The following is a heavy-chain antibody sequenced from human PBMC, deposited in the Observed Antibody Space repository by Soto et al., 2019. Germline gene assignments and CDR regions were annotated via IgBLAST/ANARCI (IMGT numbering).Heavy chain of an antibody. J-gene: IGHJ4*02. CDR2: INPNSGDT. CDR3: ARGYCSVASCSYYDY. V-gene: IGHV1-2*02. D-gene: IGHD2-15*01. CDR1: GDIFTGYY. Sequence: QVQLVQSGAEVKKPGASVKVSCKASGDIFTGYYMYWVRQAPGQGLEWMGWINPNSGDTNYAQKFQGRVAMTRDTSITTAYMELSRLKSDDTAVYYCARGYCSVASCSYYDYWGQGTLVTVSS.